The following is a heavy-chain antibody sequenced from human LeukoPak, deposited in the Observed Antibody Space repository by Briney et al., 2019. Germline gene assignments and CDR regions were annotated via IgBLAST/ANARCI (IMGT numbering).Heavy chain of an antibody. Sequence: GGTLRLSCATSGFTFSSYGVSWVRQAPGKGLEWVSAISGSGDSTYYADSVKGRFTISRDNSKNTLYLQMNSLRVEDTAVYYCAKDRGIISDYWGQGTLVTVSS. CDR2: ISGSGDST. J-gene: IGHJ4*02. D-gene: IGHD3-10*01. CDR1: GFTFSSYG. V-gene: IGHV3-23*01. CDR3: AKDRGIISDY.